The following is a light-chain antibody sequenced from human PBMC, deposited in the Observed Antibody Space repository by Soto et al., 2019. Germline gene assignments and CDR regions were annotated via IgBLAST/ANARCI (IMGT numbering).Light chain of an antibody. J-gene: IGKJ1*01. Sequence: EIVLTQSPGTLSLSPGERATLSCRASQSVSNNYLAWYQQKPGQAPRLLIYGASNGATGIPDRFSGSGSGTAFTLTISRLEPEDFAVYYCQQYGSSGTFGQGTKMDIK. CDR1: QSVSNNY. V-gene: IGKV3-20*01. CDR3: QQYGSSGT. CDR2: GAS.